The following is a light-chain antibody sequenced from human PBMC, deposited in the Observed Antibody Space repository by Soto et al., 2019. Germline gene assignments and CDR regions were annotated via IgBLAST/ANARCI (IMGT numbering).Light chain of an antibody. Sequence: DIQGTQAPSSPSASVGDTVTITCRARQSISSYLNWYQQQPGKAPQLLIYAASSLQSGVPSRFHGRGSGTDFSITIRSLQPEDFATYYWQQSYNTPRTFGQGTKVEIK. J-gene: IGKJ1*01. V-gene: IGKV1-39*01. CDR1: QSISSY. CDR3: QQSYNTPRT. CDR2: AAS.